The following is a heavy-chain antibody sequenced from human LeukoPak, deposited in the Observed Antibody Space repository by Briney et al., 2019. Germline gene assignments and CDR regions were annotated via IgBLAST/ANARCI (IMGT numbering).Heavy chain of an antibody. J-gene: IGHJ4*02. CDR2: ISGSGGSA. Sequence: GGSLRLSCAASGFTFSSYAMSWVRQAPGKGLEWVSAISGSGGSAYYADSVKGRFTISRDNSKNTLYLQMNSLRVEDTAVYYCTRARDEYYFDYWGQGALVTVSS. D-gene: IGHD6-6*01. CDR1: GFTFSSYA. V-gene: IGHV3-23*01. CDR3: TRARDEYYFDY.